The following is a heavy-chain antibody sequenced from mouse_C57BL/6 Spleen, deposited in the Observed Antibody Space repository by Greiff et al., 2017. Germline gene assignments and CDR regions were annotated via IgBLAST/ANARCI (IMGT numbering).Heavy chain of an antibody. D-gene: IGHD2-1*01. J-gene: IGHJ3*01. CDR2: ISDGGSYT. CDR3: AREDGNYPAWFAY. CDR1: GFTFSSYA. Sequence: EVQLVESGGGLVKPGGSLKLSCAASGFTFSSYAMSWVRQTPEKRLEWVATISDGGSYTYYPDNVKGRFTITRDNAKNNLYLQMSHLKSEDTAMYDCAREDGNYPAWFAYWGQGTLVTVSA. V-gene: IGHV5-4*01.